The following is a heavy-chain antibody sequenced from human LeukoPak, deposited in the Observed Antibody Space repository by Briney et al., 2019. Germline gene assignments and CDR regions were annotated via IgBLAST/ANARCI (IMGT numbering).Heavy chain of an antibody. J-gene: IGHJ5*02. Sequence: PSETLSLTCAVYGGSFSGYYWSWIRQPPGKGLEWIGEINHSGSTNYNPSLKSRVTISVDTSKNQFSLKLSSVTAADTAVYYCARRRITMVRGKLNWFDPWGQGTLVTVSS. CDR2: INHSGST. CDR1: GGSFSGYY. CDR3: ARRRITMVRGKLNWFDP. D-gene: IGHD3-10*01. V-gene: IGHV4-34*01.